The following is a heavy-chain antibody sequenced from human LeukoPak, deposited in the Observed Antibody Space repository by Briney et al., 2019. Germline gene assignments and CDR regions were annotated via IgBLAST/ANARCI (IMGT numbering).Heavy chain of an antibody. J-gene: IGHJ4*02. CDR3: AREERYGSNYDY. D-gene: IGHD3-10*01. Sequence: SETLSLTCTVSGGSISSYYWSWIRQPPGKGLEWIGYIYYSGSTNYNPSLKSRVTISVDTSKNQFSLKLSSVTAADTAVYYCAREERYGSNYDYWGQGTLVTVSS. CDR1: GGSISSYY. V-gene: IGHV4-59*01. CDR2: IYYSGST.